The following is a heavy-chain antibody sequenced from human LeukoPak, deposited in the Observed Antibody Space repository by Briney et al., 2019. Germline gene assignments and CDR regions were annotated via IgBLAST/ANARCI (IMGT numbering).Heavy chain of an antibody. V-gene: IGHV3-74*01. Sequence: GGSLRLSCAASGFTFSSYDMHWVRQPTGKGLEWVSRISSDGSITGYADSVKGRFTISRDNAKNTLYLQMNSLRAEDTAVYYCARHLNYYLDYWGQGTLVTVSS. J-gene: IGHJ4*02. CDR3: ARHLNYYLDY. D-gene: IGHD3-10*01. CDR2: ISSDGSIT. CDR1: GFTFSSYD.